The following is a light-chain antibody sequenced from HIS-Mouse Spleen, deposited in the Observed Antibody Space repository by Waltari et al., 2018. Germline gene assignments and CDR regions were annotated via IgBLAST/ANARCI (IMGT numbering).Light chain of an antibody. J-gene: IGLJ2*01. CDR2: EDS. Sequence: SYELTQPPSVSVSPGQTARITCSGDALPKKYAYWYQQKSGQAPVLVIYEDSKRPSGSPGGFSCSSSGTMATLTISGAQVEDEADYYCYSTDSSGNHRVFGGGTKLTVL. V-gene: IGLV3-10*01. CDR3: YSTDSSGNHRV. CDR1: ALPKKY.